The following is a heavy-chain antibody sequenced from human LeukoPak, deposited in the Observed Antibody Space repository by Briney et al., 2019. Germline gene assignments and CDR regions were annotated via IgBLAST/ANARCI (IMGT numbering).Heavy chain of an antibody. V-gene: IGHV3-23*01. CDR2: ISGSGAST. CDR3: AKDVGKWESLHFFDY. D-gene: IGHD1-26*01. J-gene: IGHJ4*02. Sequence: GGSLRLSCLTTGFTLSTNAMSWVRQAPGKGLEWISGISGSGASTYYADSVKGRFTISRDDSRNTLYLQMNSLRGDDTAVYYCAKDVGKWESLHFFDYWGQGTLVTVSS. CDR1: GFTLSTNA.